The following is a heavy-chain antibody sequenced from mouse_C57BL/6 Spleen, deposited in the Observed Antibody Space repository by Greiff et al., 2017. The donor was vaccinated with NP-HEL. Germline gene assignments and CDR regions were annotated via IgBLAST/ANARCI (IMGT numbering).Heavy chain of an antibody. CDR3: AMGLGLGGYYAMDY. CDR1: GYTFTDYY. D-gene: IGHD3-1*01. Sequence: EVQLQQSGPELVKPGASVKISCKASGYTFTDYYMNWVKQSHGKSLEWIGDINPNNGGTSYNQKFKGKATLTVDKSSSTAYMELRSLTSEDSAVYYCAMGLGLGGYYAMDYWGQGTSVTVSS. CDR2: INPNNGGT. J-gene: IGHJ4*01. V-gene: IGHV1-26*01.